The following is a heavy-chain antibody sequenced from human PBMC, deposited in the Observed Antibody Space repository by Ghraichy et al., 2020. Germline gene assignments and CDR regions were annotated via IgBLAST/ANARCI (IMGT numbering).Heavy chain of an antibody. Sequence: SQTLSLTCAISGDSVSSNSAAWNWIRQSPSRGLEWLGRTYYRSKWYNDYAVSVKSRISINPDTPKNQFSLQLNSVTPEDTAVYYCARDHNSPQTTVVTPGSYYYGMDVWGQGTTVTVSS. J-gene: IGHJ6*02. D-gene: IGHD4-23*01. V-gene: IGHV6-1*01. CDR1: GDSVSSNSAA. CDR2: TYYRSKWYN. CDR3: ARDHNSPQTTVVTPGSYYYGMDV.